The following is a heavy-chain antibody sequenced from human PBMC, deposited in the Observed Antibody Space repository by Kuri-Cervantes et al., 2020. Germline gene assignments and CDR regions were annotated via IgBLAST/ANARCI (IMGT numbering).Heavy chain of an antibody. CDR2: IKQDGNEK. Sequence: GSLKISCAASGFAFSNYWMCWIRQVPAKGLEWVASIKQDGNEKYYVDSVKGRFTISRDNAENSLYLEMNSLRAEDTAVYYCAATTLTSPGESWGQGTLVTVSS. D-gene: IGHD4-17*01. J-gene: IGHJ4*02. V-gene: IGHV3-7*01. CDR3: AATTLTSPGES. CDR1: GFAFSNYW.